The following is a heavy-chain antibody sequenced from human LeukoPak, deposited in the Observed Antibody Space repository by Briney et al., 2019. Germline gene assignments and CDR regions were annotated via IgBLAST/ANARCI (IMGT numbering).Heavy chain of an antibody. V-gene: IGHV3-23*01. D-gene: IGHD3-22*01. J-gene: IGHJ4*02. CDR3: AKAPGYYDSSGYDY. CDR1: GFTFSSYA. CDR2: ISGSGGST. Sequence: GGSLRLSCAASGFTFSSYAMSWVRQAPGKGLEWVSAISGSGGSTYYADSVKGRFTISRDNSKNTLYLQMNSLRAEDTAVYYCAKAPGYYDSSGYDYWGQGTLVTVSS.